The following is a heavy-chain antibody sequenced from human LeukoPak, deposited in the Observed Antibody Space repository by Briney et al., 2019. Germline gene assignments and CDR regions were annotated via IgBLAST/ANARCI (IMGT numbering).Heavy chain of an antibody. CDR2: ISGSGGST. CDR1: GFTFSSYA. Sequence: PGGSLRLSCAASGFTFSSYAMSWVRQAPGKGLEWVSAISGSGGSTYYADSVKGRFTISRDNAKNSLYLQMNSLRAEDTAVYYCAREDYYDSSGYYSGAFDIWGQGTMVTVSS. D-gene: IGHD3-22*01. CDR3: AREDYYDSSGYYSGAFDI. J-gene: IGHJ3*02. V-gene: IGHV3-23*01.